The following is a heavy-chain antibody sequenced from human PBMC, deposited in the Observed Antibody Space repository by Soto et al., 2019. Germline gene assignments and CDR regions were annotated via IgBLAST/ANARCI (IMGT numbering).Heavy chain of an antibody. CDR2: ISGSGGST. CDR3: AKRHYYGSGSYLTFEATGYYYYYGMDV. V-gene: IGHV3-23*01. Sequence: GGSLRLSCAASGFTFSSYAMSWVRQAPGKGLEWVSAISGSGGSTYYADSVKGRFTISIDNSKNTLYLQMNSLRAEDTAVYYGAKRHYYGSGSYLTFEATGYYYYYGMDVWGQGTTVTVSS. CDR1: GFTFSSYA. J-gene: IGHJ6*02. D-gene: IGHD3-10*01.